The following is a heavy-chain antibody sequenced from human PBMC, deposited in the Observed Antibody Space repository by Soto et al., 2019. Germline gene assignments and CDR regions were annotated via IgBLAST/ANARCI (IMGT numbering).Heavy chain of an antibody. CDR1: GFTFSSYA. J-gene: IGHJ4*02. D-gene: IGHD2-2*01. CDR3: ASRYLEDCFSSACSAPYGY. CDR2: ISYDGSKK. V-gene: IGHV3-30-3*01. Sequence: PGGSLRLSCAASGFTFSSYAMHWVRQAPGKGLEWVAVISYDGSKKYYADSVKGRFTISRDNSKNTLYLQMNSLRAEDTAVYYCASRYLEDCFSSACSAPYGYWGQGALVTVSS.